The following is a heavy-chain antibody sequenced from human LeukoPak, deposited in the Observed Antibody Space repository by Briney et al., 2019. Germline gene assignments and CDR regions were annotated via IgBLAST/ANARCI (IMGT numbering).Heavy chain of an antibody. CDR3: AKDLPWFDY. Sequence: GGSLRLSWAAAGFTFSTYGIHWVRQAPGKGLEWVAVISYDGSNKYYADSVKGRFTISRDNSKNTVYLQMNSLRAEDTAVYYCAKDLPWFDYCGQGTLVTVSS. CDR1: GFTFSTYG. CDR2: ISYDGSNK. V-gene: IGHV3-30*18. J-gene: IGHJ4*02.